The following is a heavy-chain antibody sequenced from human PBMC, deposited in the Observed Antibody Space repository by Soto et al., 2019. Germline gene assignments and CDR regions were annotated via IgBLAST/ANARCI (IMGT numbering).Heavy chain of an antibody. D-gene: IGHD6-6*01. J-gene: IGHJ4*02. V-gene: IGHV3-23*01. CDR1: GFTFSSYG. Sequence: EVPLLESGGGLVQPGGSLRLSCAASGFTFSSYGMSWVRQAPGKGLEWVSTISGSGGSTYYADSVKGRFTISRDNSKNTLYLQMNGLRAEDTAVYYCAKGVYSTSSYFDYWGQGTLVTVSS. CDR3: AKGVYSTSSYFDY. CDR2: ISGSGGST.